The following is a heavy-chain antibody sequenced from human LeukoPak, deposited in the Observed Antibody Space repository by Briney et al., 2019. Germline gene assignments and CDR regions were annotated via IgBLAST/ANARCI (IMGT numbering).Heavy chain of an antibody. D-gene: IGHD1-26*01. CDR3: ARQSRSGSPPVPGFDY. J-gene: IGHJ4*02. V-gene: IGHV4-39*01. Sequence: PSETLSLTCTVSGGSISSSNDYWGWIRQPPGKGLEWNETIYSIGSTYYNPSLKSRVTISVDTSKKQFSLKLNSVTAADTAVYYCARQSRSGSPPVPGFDYWGQGTLVTVSS. CDR1: GGSISSSNDY. CDR2: IYSIGST.